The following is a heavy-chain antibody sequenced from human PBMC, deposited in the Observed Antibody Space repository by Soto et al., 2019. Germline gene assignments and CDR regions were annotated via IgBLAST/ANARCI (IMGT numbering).Heavy chain of an antibody. CDR3: EKRHRTVTTDYWYFDL. V-gene: IGHV3-9*01. Sequence: EVQLVESGGGLVQPGRSLRLSCAASGFTFDDYAMHWVRQAPGKGLEWVSGISWNSGSIGYADSVKGRFTISRDNAKNSLYLQMNRLRAEDTALYYCEKRHRTVTTDYWYFDLWGRGTLVTVSS. J-gene: IGHJ2*01. CDR2: ISWNSGSI. CDR1: GFTFDDYA. D-gene: IGHD4-17*01.